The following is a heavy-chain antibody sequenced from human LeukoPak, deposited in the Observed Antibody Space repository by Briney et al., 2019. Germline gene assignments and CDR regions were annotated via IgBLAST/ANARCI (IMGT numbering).Heavy chain of an antibody. CDR3: AKLDTAMVEGGNDY. D-gene: IGHD5-18*01. CDR2: ISYDGSNK. V-gene: IGHV3-30*18. Sequence: GGSLRLSCVASGFTFSSYWMNWVRQAPGKGLEWVAVISYDGSNKYYADSVKGRFTISRDNSKNTLYLQMNSLRAEDTAVYYCAKLDTAMVEGGNDYWGQGTLVTVSS. J-gene: IGHJ4*02. CDR1: GFTFSSYW.